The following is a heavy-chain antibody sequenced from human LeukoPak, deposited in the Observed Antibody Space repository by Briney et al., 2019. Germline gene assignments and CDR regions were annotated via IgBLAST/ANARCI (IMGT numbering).Heavy chain of an antibody. CDR2: ISYDGSEK. CDR1: GFTFLSYA. D-gene: IGHD5-12*01. Sequence: GGSLRLSCAASGFTFLSYAIHWVRQAPGKGLEWVAVISYDGSEKYYADSVKDRFTISRDNSKNTLYLQMNSLRPEDTAVYYCARARPSMWIDYWGQGTLVTVSS. J-gene: IGHJ4*02. V-gene: IGHV3-30*04. CDR3: ARARPSMWIDY.